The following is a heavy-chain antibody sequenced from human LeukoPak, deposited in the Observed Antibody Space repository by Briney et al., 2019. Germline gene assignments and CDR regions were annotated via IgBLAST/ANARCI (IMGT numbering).Heavy chain of an antibody. D-gene: IGHD3-10*01. Sequence: PGGSLRLSCAASGFTFSSYWMTWVRQSPGKGPEWVATIKQDESETYTVDSVKGRFTISRDNAKNSVYLHMNSLRAEDTALYYCARLSAYYYGSFFYYYMDVWGKGTTVTVSS. J-gene: IGHJ6*03. CDR1: GFTFSSYW. CDR3: ARLSAYYYGSFFYYYMDV. CDR2: IKQDESET. V-gene: IGHV3-7*01.